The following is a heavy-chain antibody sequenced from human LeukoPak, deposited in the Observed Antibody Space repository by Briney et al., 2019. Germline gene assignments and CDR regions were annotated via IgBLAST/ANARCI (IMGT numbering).Heavy chain of an antibody. V-gene: IGHV1-2*02. J-gene: IGHJ4*02. D-gene: IGHD1-26*01. Sequence: ASVKVSCKASGYTFTDFYMHWMRQAPGQGLEWMGCINLNSGGTNYAQNFQGRVTMTRDTSISTAYMELNRLISDDTAVYYCARAAKWELLKGGLDSWGQGTLVTVSS. CDR1: GYTFTDFY. CDR3: ARAAKWELLKGGLDS. CDR2: INLNSGGT.